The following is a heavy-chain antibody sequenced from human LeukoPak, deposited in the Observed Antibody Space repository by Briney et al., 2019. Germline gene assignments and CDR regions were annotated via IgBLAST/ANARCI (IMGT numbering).Heavy chain of an antibody. Sequence: SQTLSLTCTVSAGSISGGAYYWSWIRQHPGKGLEWIVYIYFSGNTYYNPSLKSRVTISVDTSKNQFSLKLSSVTAADTAVYYCARWQYWDTGGYFDYWGQGTLVTVSS. J-gene: IGHJ4*02. CDR2: IYFSGNT. V-gene: IGHV4-31*03. CDR3: ARWQYWDTGGYFDY. CDR1: AGSISGGAYY. D-gene: IGHD2-8*02.